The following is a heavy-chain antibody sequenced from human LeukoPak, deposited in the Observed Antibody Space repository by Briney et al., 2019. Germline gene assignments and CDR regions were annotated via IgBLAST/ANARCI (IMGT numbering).Heavy chain of an antibody. CDR3: AKSRGGSCPGGFDP. D-gene: IGHD3-10*01. CDR2: ISGSGDMT. V-gene: IGHV3-23*01. CDR1: GFTLNYYG. Sequence: PGGSLRLSCVASGFTLNYYGMSWVRQAPGKGLEWVSGISGSGDMTYYAYSVKGRFTISRDNSKNTLYLQMNSLRVEDTAIYYCAKSRGGSCPGGFDPWGHGTLVTISS. J-gene: IGHJ5*02.